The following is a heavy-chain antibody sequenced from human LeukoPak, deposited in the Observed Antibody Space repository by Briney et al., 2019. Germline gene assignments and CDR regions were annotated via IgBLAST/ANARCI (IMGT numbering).Heavy chain of an antibody. CDR3: ATNLPSIVAAGYDP. V-gene: IGHV3-21*01. Sequence: PGGSLRLSCAASGFTFSSYAMHWVRQAPGKGLEWVSSISSSSSYIYYADSVKGRFTISRDNAKNSLYLQMNSLRAEDTAVYYCATNLPSIVAAGYDPWGQGTLVTVSS. D-gene: IGHD6-13*01. CDR1: GFTFSSYA. CDR2: ISSSSSYI. J-gene: IGHJ5*02.